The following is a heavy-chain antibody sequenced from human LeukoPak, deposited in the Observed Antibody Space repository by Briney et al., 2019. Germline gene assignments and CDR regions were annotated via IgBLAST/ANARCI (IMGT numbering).Heavy chain of an antibody. CDR1: GFTFSDYY. Sequence: GSLRLSCAASGFTFSDYYINWIRQAPGKGLEWVSYISSTGNTIYYADSVKGRFTISRDNAKNSLYLQVNSLRAEDTAVYYCATSRSFDHWGQGTLVTVSS. V-gene: IGHV3-11*04. CDR2: ISSTGNTI. J-gene: IGHJ4*02. CDR3: ATSRSFDH.